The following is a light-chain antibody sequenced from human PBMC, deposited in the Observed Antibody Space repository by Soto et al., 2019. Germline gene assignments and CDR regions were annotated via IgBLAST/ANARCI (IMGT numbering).Light chain of an antibody. Sequence: DKLMSQSPATLSVSPGERVTLSCRASQNIHNHMSWFLQKPGQTPRLLIYNAIIRAPDVPARFSGSWSGTDSTLSISSLQSEDFAVYYCQQYDAWPLTFGGGTKVEIK. V-gene: IGKV3-15*01. CDR1: QNIHNH. CDR3: QQYDAWPLT. J-gene: IGKJ4*01. CDR2: NAI.